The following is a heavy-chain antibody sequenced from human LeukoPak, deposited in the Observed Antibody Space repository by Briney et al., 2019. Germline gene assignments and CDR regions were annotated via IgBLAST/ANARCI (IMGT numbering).Heavy chain of an antibody. CDR2: MSPNSGNT. V-gene: IGHV1-8*01. D-gene: IGHD3-3*01. Sequence: ASVKVSCKASGYTFTGYDINWVRQATGQGLEWMGWMSPNSGNTGYAQKFQGRVTMTRNTSISTAYMELSSLRSEDTAVYYCARGKCYDFWSGYCGSSYYYYYYGTDVWGQGTTVTVSS. J-gene: IGHJ6*02. CDR1: GYTFTGYD. CDR3: ARGKCYDFWSGYCGSSYYYYYYGTDV.